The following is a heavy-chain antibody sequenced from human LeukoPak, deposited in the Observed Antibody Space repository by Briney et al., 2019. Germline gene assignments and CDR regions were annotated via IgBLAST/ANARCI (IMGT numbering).Heavy chain of an antibody. D-gene: IGHD6-19*01. V-gene: IGHV4-34*01. CDR3: ARTHPRYSSGWYGY. CDR2: INHSGST. CDR1: GGSFSGYY. Sequence: SSQTLSLTCAVYGGSFSGYYWSWIRQPPGKGLEWIGEINHSGSTNYNPSLKSRVTISVDTSKNQFSLKLSSVTAADTAVYYCARTHPRYSSGWYGYWGQGILVTVSS. J-gene: IGHJ4*02.